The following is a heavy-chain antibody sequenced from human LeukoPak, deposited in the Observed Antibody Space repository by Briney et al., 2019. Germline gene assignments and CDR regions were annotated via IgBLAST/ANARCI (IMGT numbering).Heavy chain of an antibody. V-gene: IGHV4-39*01. CDR2: IYYSGST. J-gene: IGHJ4*02. Sequence: SETLFLTCTVSGGSISSSSYYWGWIRQPPGKGLEWIGSIYYSGSTYYNPSLKSRVTISVDTSKNQFSLKLSSVTAADTAVYYCARTAGVHFDYWGQGTLVTVSS. D-gene: IGHD2-21*02. CDR3: ARTAGVHFDY. CDR1: GGSISSSSYY.